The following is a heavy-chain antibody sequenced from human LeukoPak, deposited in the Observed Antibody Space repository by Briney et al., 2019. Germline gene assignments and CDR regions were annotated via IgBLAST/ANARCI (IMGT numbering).Heavy chain of an antibody. D-gene: IGHD2-8*02. J-gene: IGHJ3*02. CDR2: FDPEDGET. CDR3: ATPRRTGGILTRGYAFDI. Sequence: ASVKVSCKVSGYTLTELSMHWVRQAPGKGLEWKGGFDPEDGETIYAQKFQGRVTMTEDTSTDTAYMELSSLRSEDTAVYYCATPRRTGGILTRGYAFDIWGQGTMVTVSS. CDR1: GYTLTELS. V-gene: IGHV1-24*01.